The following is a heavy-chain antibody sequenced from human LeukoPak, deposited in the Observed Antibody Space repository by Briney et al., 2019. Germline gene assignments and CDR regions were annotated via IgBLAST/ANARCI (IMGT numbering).Heavy chain of an antibody. CDR2: IYYSGST. Sequence: SETLSLTRSVSGGSMSSLYWSWIRQPPGKGLEWIGYIYYSGSTNYSPSLKSRATISLDTSKSQFSLKLSSVTAADTAVYYCARGKYDSGGYYLDYWGQGTLVTVSS. J-gene: IGHJ4*02. CDR3: ARGKYDSGGYYLDY. CDR1: GGSMSSLY. D-gene: IGHD3-22*01. V-gene: IGHV4-59*11.